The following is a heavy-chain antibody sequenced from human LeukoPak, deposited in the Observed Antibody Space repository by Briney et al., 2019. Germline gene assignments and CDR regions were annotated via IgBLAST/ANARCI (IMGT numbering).Heavy chain of an antibody. V-gene: IGHV3-74*01. Sequence: GGSLRLSCAASGFTFSSYWMHWVRQAPGKGLVWVSRINTDGSSTSYADSVKGRFTISRDNAKNTLYLRMNSLRAEDTAVYYCARVYMGAFLFDPWGQGTLVTVSS. CDR3: ARVYMGAFLFDP. CDR1: GFTFSSYW. D-gene: IGHD1-26*01. CDR2: INTDGSST. J-gene: IGHJ5*02.